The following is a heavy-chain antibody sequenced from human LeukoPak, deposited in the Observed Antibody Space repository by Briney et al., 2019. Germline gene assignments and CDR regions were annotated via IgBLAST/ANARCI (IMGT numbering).Heavy chain of an antibody. V-gene: IGHV1-69*13. D-gene: IGHD5-12*01. CDR3: AKDEGVANRWFDP. CDR2: IIPIFGTA. CDR1: GGTFSSYA. J-gene: IGHJ5*02. Sequence: ASVKVSCKASGGTFSSYAISWVRQAPGQGLEWMGGIIPIFGTANYAQKFQGRVTITADESTSTAYMKLSSLRSEDMAVYYCAKDEGVANRWFDPWGQGTLVTVSS.